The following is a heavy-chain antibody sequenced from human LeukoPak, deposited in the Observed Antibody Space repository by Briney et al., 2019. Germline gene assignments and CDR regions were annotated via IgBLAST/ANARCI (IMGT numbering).Heavy chain of an antibody. V-gene: IGHV3-49*04. D-gene: IGHD1-26*01. CDR3: TTDEGEDTSY. CDR2: IRGKAYGGTT. J-gene: IGHJ4*02. CDR1: GFTFGDYA. Sequence: GGSLRLSCTASGFTFGDYAMNWGRQAPGKGLEGVGFIRGKAYGGTTEYAASVKGRFTISRDDSKSIAYLQMNSLKPEDTAVYYCTTDEGEDTSYWGQGTLVTVSS.